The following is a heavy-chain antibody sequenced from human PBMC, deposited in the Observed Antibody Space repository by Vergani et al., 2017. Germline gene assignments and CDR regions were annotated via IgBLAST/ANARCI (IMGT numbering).Heavy chain of an antibody. CDR1: GYSISSGSY. CDR2: IYHSGRT. J-gene: IGHJ5*02. D-gene: IGHD2-15*01. V-gene: IGHV4-38-2*02. CDR3: ARERVVVAAKGNNWFDP. Sequence: QVQLQESGPGLVKPSETLSLTCTVSGYSISSGSYWGWIRQPPGKGLEWIGSIYHSGRTYYNPSLKSRVTISVDTSKNQFSLKLSSVTAADTAVYYCARERVVVAAKGNNWFDPWGQGTLVTVSS.